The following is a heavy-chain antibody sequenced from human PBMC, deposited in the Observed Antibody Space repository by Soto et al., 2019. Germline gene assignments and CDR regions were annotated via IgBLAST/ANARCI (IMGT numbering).Heavy chain of an antibody. V-gene: IGHV3-21*06. CDR1: GFTFSSYS. Sequence: EVQLVESGGGLVKPGGSLRLSCAASGFTFSSYSMNWVRQAPGKGLEWVSSSSRSSSYIYYADSVKGRFTISRDNAKNSVYLQLNSLRAEDTAVYYCARDVSPRFTVTNSHLYYYYGMDVWGQGTTVTVSS. CDR3: ARDVSPRFTVTNSHLYYYYGMDV. J-gene: IGHJ6*02. CDR2: SSRSSSYI. D-gene: IGHD4-4*01.